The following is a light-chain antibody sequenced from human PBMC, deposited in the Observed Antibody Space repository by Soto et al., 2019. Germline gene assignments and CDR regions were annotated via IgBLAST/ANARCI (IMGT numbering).Light chain of an antibody. J-gene: IGKJ1*01. CDR3: QQYNNWPRGT. CDR1: QSVSSY. CDR2: DAS. V-gene: IGKV3-11*01. Sequence: EIVLTQSPATLSLSPGERATLSCRASQSVSSYLAWYQQKPGQAPRLLIYDASNRATGIPARFSGSGSGTDFTLTISRLEPEDFAVYYCQQYNNWPRGTFGQGTKVDIK.